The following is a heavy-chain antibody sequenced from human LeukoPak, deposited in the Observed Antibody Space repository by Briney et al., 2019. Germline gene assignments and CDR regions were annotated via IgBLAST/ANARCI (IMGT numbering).Heavy chain of an antibody. CDR1: GFTFSSYA. V-gene: IGHV4-34*01. CDR3: ARGPDQFHTFDY. Sequence: PGGSLRLSCAASGFTFSSYAMSWIRQPPGKGLEWIGEINHSGSTNYKTSLKSRATISVDTSTNQFSLELRSLTAADTGVYYCARGPDQFHTFDYWGQGTLVTVSS. D-gene: IGHD2-21*01. CDR2: INHSGST. J-gene: IGHJ4*02.